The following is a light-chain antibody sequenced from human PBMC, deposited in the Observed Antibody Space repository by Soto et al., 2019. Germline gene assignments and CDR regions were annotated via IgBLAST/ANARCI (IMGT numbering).Light chain of an antibody. CDR3: AAWDDSLNGLV. V-gene: IGLV1-44*01. Sequence: QSVLSQEPSVSGTPGQRVAMACSGGNSNIGKNSVNWYRQVPGTAPQLLIYSDTMRSFGIPDRFSASKSGTSASLAIGGLQSDAEGLYFCAAWDDSLNGLVFGGGTQLTVL. J-gene: IGLJ7*01. CDR1: NSNIGKNS. CDR2: SDT.